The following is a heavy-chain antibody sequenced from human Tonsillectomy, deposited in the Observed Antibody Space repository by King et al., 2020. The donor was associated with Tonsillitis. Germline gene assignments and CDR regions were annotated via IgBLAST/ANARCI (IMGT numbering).Heavy chain of an antibody. J-gene: IGHJ6*02. CDR2: ISSSGRTI. CDR3: ARGGGRYCSSTSCFQLYSFYGMDV. V-gene: IGHV3-11*01. Sequence: VQLVESGGGLVKPGGSLRLSCAASGFTFSDYYMSWIRQAPGKGLEWVSYISSSGRTIYYADSVKSRFTISRDNAKNSLYLQMNSLRAEDTAVYYCARGGGRYCSSTSCFQLYSFYGMDVWGQGTTVTVS. CDR1: GFTFSDYY. D-gene: IGHD2-2*01.